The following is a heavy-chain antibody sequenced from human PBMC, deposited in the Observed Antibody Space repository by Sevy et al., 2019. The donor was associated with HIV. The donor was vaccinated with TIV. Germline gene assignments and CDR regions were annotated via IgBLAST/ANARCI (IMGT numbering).Heavy chain of an antibody. CDR1: GGSISSYY. CDR3: ARVMGGRPPDY. Sequence: SETLSLTCTVSGGSISSYYWSWIRQPPGKGLEWIGYIYYSGSTNYNPSLKSRVTISVDTSKNQFSLKLSSVTAADTSVYYCARVMGGRPPDYWGQGTLVTVSS. D-gene: IGHD2-15*01. J-gene: IGHJ4*02. V-gene: IGHV4-59*01. CDR2: IYYSGST.